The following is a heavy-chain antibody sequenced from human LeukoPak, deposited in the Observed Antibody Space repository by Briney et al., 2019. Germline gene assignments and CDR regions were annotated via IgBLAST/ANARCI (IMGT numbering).Heavy chain of an antibody. CDR1: GFTVSNNH. CDR2: IYSGGTT. CDR3: ARDSSSHYYFDY. D-gene: IGHD2-2*01. Sequence: QPGGSLRLSCVASGFTVSNNHMNWVRQAPGKGLEWVSIIYSGGTTYYADSVKGRFTISRDNSNNMLYPQMNSLRAEDTAVYYCARDSSSHYYFDYWGQGTLVTVSS. J-gene: IGHJ4*02. V-gene: IGHV3-53*01.